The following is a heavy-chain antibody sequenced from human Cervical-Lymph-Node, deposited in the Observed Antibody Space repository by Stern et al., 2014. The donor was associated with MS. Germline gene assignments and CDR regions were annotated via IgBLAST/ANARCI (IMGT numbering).Heavy chain of an antibody. CDR3: ARSRSGTYPNWFDP. V-gene: IGHV3-7*01. D-gene: IGHD1-26*01. Sequence: EMQLVESGGGLVQPAGSLRLSCAASGFTFSAYWMTWVRQPPGQGLEWVAPVKQDGYEKYFVNSVLGGLTILSNNTKAHKFLETHSLRAEDTAVYYCARSRSGTYPNWFDPWGQGTLVTVSS. CDR1: GFTFSAYW. CDR2: VKQDGYEK. J-gene: IGHJ5*02.